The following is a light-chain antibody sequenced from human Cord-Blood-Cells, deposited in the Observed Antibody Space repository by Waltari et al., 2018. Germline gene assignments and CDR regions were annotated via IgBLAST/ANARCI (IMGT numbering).Light chain of an antibody. V-gene: IGKV1-5*03. CDR1: QSLSSW. Sequence: DIQMTQSPSTPSASVGDRVTITGRASQSLSSWLAWYQQKPGKAPKLLIYRASSLESGVPSRFSGSGSMTEFTLTISSLQPDDFSTYYCQQYNSYSWTFVQGTKVEIK. J-gene: IGKJ1*01. CDR3: QQYNSYSWT. CDR2: RAS.